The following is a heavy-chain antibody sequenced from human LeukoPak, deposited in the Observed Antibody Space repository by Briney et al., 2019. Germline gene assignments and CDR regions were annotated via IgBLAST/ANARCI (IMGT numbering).Heavy chain of an antibody. V-gene: IGHV3-9*01. CDR1: GFTFDDYA. J-gene: IGHJ4*02. Sequence: GGSLRLSCAASGFTFDDYAMHWVRQAPGKGLEWVSGISWNSGSIGYADSVKGRFTISRDNSKNTLYLQMDSLRAEDTAVYYCAKGDYYVLVPQFDYWGQGTLVTVSS. D-gene: IGHD3-10*02. CDR2: ISWNSGSI. CDR3: AKGDYYVLVPQFDY.